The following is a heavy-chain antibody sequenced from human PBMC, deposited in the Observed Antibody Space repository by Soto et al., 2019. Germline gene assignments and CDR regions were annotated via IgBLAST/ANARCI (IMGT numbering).Heavy chain of an antibody. CDR3: ARWGYCNRTSCFGN. Sequence: SETLSLTCAVYGGSFSVYYWNWIRQPPGKGLEWIGEINQSGSTNYNPSLKSRATISMDTSKNQFSLRLSSVTAADTAVYFCARWGYCNRTSCFGNWGQGTLVTVSS. V-gene: IGHV4-34*01. CDR1: GGSFSVYY. CDR2: INQSGST. J-gene: IGHJ4*02. D-gene: IGHD2-2*01.